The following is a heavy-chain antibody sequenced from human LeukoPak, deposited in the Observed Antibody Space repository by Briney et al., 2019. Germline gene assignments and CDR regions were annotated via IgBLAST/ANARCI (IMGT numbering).Heavy chain of an antibody. Sequence: SQTLSLTCAVSGGSISSGGYSWSWIRQPPGKGLGWIGYIYHSGSTYYNPSLKSRVTISVDRSKNQFSLKLSSVTAADTAVYYCARAASIAVAAYYFDYWGQGTLVTVSS. J-gene: IGHJ4*02. CDR1: GGSISSGGYS. V-gene: IGHV4-30-2*01. CDR2: IYHSGST. CDR3: ARAASIAVAAYYFDY. D-gene: IGHD6-19*01.